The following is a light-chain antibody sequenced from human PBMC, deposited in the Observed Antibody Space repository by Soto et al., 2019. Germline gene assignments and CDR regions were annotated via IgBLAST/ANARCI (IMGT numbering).Light chain of an antibody. CDR2: EVS. CDR1: SSDIGGYDC. J-gene: IGLJ2*01. V-gene: IGLV2-14*01. Sequence: SVLTQPASVSGSPGQSITISCTGTSSDIGGYDCVSWYQQHTGKAPKLMLFEVSNRPSGVSNRFSGSKSVNTASLTISGLQAEDEADYYCSSYTGSSVIFGGGTKLTVL. CDR3: SSYTGSSVI.